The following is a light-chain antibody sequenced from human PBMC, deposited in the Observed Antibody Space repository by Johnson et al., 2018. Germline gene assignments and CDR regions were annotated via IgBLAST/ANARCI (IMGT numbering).Light chain of an antibody. CDR1: SSNIGNNY. CDR2: ENN. J-gene: IGLJ1*01. Sequence: QSVLTQPPSVSAAPGQKVTISCSGSSSNIGNNYVSWYQQLPGTAPKLLIYENNKRPSGIPDRFSGSTSGTSATLGITGLQTGDEADYYCGTWDSSLSAGNVFGTGTKDTVL. V-gene: IGLV1-51*02. CDR3: GTWDSSLSAGNV.